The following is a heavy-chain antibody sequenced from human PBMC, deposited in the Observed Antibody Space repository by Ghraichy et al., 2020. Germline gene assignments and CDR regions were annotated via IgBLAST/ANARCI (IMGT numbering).Heavy chain of an antibody. Sequence: ASVKVSSKASGYTFTGYYMHWVRQAPGQGLEWMGWINPKSGGTNYAQKFQGRVTMTSGTSISTVYMELSRLRSDDTAVYYCARDRQAGRDYWGQGTPVTVSS. V-gene: IGHV1-2*02. J-gene: IGHJ4*02. CDR1: GYTFTGYY. D-gene: IGHD6-19*01. CDR2: INPKSGGT. CDR3: ARDRQAGRDY.